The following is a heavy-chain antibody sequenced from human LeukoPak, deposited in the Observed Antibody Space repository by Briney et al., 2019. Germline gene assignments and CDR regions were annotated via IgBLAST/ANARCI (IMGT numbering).Heavy chain of an antibody. CDR1: GLIFSDYA. J-gene: IGHJ3*01. CDR2: ITGGGGGT. V-gene: IGHV3-23*01. Sequence: GGSLRLSCAASGLIFSDYAMTWVRQAPGKGLEWVSSITGGGGGTSYGDSVKGRFTVYRDSSKNTLYLQMNSLRAEDTAIYYCAKDPNGDYVGAFDSWGQGTLVTVSS. CDR3: AKDPNGDYVGAFDS. D-gene: IGHD4-17*01.